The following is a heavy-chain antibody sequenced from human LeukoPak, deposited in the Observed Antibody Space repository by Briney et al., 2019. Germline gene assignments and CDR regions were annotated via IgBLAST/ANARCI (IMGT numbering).Heavy chain of an antibody. Sequence: GGSLRLSCAASGFTFSSYAMSWVRQAPGKGLEWVSGISGSGGSIYYADSVKGRLTISRDNSKNTLNLQMNSLRAEDTAVYYCAKCSGGTCYSSLDYWGQGTLVTVSS. J-gene: IGHJ4*02. CDR2: ISGSGGSI. V-gene: IGHV3-23*01. CDR3: AKCSGGTCYSSLDY. CDR1: GFTFSSYA. D-gene: IGHD2-15*01.